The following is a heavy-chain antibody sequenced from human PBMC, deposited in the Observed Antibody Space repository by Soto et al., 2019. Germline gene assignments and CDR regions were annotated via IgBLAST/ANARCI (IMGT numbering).Heavy chain of an antibody. CDR3: ARDREDYGSVNYYNLVDF. Sequence: QVQLVQSGAEVKKPGSSVKVSCKASGGIFSTYAISWLRQAPGQGLEWMGGIIPLFGTPNYAQRFQGRVTITADESTSTAYRELSRLRSEDTAVYYWARDREDYGSVNYYNLVDFWGQGTLVTVSS. CDR1: GGIFSTYA. D-gene: IGHD3-10*01. CDR2: IIPLFGTP. V-gene: IGHV1-69*01. J-gene: IGHJ4*02.